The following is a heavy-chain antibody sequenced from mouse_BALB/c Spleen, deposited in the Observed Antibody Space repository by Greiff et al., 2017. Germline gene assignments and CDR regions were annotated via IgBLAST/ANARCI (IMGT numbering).Heavy chain of an antibody. D-gene: IGHD1-1*01. CDR1: GYTFTSYW. J-gene: IGHJ2*01. Sequence: VQRVESGAELAKPGASVKMSCKASGYTFTSYWMHWVKQRPGQGLEWIGYINPSTGYTEYNQKFKDKATLTADKSSSTAYMQLSSLTSEDSAVYYCARYFTTRDYFDYWGQGTTLTVSS. CDR3: ARYFTTRDYFDY. V-gene: IGHV1-7*01. CDR2: INPSTGYT.